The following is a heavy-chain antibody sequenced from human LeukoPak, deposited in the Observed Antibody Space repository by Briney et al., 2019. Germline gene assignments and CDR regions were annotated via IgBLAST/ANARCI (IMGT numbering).Heavy chain of an antibody. V-gene: IGHV1-58*02. CDR2: IVVGSGNT. Sequence: GASVKVSCKASGFTFTSSAMQWVRQARGQRLEWIGWIVVGSGNTNYAQKFQERVTITRDMSTSTAYMELSSLRSEDTAVYYCAAGYGSGSYYIDYWGQGTLVTVSS. CDR1: GFTFTSSA. D-gene: IGHD3-10*01. J-gene: IGHJ4*02. CDR3: AAGYGSGSYYIDY.